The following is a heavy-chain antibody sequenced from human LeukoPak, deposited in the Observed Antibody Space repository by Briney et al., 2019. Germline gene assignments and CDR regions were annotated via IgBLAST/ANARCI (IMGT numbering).Heavy chain of an antibody. D-gene: IGHD3-22*01. CDR2: INHSGST. Sequence: PSETLSLTCAVYGGSFSGYYWSWIRQPPGKGLEWIGEINHSGSTNYNPSLKSRVTISVDTSKNQFSLKLSSVTAADTAVHYCARVSYYDSSGNRGAFDYWGQGTLVTVSS. J-gene: IGHJ4*02. CDR1: GGSFSGYY. CDR3: ARVSYYDSSGNRGAFDY. V-gene: IGHV4-34*01.